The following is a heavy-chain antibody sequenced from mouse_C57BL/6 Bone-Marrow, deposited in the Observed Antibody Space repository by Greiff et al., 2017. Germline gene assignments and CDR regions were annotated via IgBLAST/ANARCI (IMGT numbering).Heavy chain of an antibody. CDR3: ARGEGDGYYGNAMDY. CDR1: GYTFTSYG. CDR2: IYIGNGYT. Sequence: EVQLQQSGAELVRPGSSVKMSCKTSGYTFTSYGINWVKQRPGQGLEWIGYIYIGNGYTEYNEQFKGKATLTSNTASSTAYMQLSSRPSEDSAIYFCARGEGDGYYGNAMDYWGQGTSVTVSS. D-gene: IGHD2-3*01. V-gene: IGHV1-58*01. J-gene: IGHJ4*01.